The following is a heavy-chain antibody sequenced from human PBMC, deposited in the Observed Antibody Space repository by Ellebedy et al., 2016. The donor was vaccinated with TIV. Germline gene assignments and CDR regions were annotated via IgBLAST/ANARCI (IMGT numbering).Heavy chain of an antibody. Sequence: ASVKVSXXASGYTFTDYYMHWVRQAPGQGLEWMGWINPNSGGTNYAQKFQGRVTMTTDSSTTTTYMELRSLRSDDTAVYFCASSLEAWYGDWGQGTLVTVSS. J-gene: IGHJ4*02. V-gene: IGHV1-2*02. CDR2: INPNSGGT. CDR1: GYTFTDYY. CDR3: ASSLEAWYGD. D-gene: IGHD2-15*01.